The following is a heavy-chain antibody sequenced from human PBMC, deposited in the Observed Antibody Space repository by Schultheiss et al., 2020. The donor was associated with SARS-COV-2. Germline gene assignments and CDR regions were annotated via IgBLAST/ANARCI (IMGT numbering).Heavy chain of an antibody. CDR1: GFTFSSYS. CDR3: ASSRGSYGKVDY. D-gene: IGHD1-26*01. J-gene: IGHJ4*02. CDR2: ISSSSSYI. V-gene: IGHV3-21*04. Sequence: GGSLRLSCAASGFTFSSYSMNWVRQAPGKGLEWVSSISSSSSYIYYADSVKGRFTISRDNAKNSLYLQMNSLRAEDTAVYYCASSRGSYGKVDYWGQGTLVTVSS.